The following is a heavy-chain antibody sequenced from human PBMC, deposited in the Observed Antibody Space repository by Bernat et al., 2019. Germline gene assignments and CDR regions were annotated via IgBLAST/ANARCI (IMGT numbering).Heavy chain of an antibody. V-gene: IGHV4-38-2*01. CDR3: ARTQYNWGDNVVWFGP. J-gene: IGHJ5*02. CDR1: GYSISSGYY. CDR2: IYQSGST. Sequence: QVQLQESGPGLVKPSETLSLTCAVSGYSISSGYYWGWIRQPPGKGLEWIGSIYQSGSTYYNPSLKSRVTISVDTSKNQFSLKVTSVTAADTAIYYCARTQYNWGDNVVWFGPWGQGALVTVSS. D-gene: IGHD1-20*01.